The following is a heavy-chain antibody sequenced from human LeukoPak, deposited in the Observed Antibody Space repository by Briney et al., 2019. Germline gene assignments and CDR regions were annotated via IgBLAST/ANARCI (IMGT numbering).Heavy chain of an antibody. Sequence: SETLSLTCAVSGYSLGKNYYWGWLRQPPGKGLEWIGRIYGTGSTSYNPSLVNRVTMSVDTSKNHFSLKLTSVTAADTAVYYCARYDSRGSASTRFDYWGQGILVTISS. V-gene: IGHV4-38-2*01. J-gene: IGHJ4*02. CDR3: ARYDSRGSASTRFDY. D-gene: IGHD3-16*01. CDR1: GYSLGKNYY. CDR2: IYGTGST.